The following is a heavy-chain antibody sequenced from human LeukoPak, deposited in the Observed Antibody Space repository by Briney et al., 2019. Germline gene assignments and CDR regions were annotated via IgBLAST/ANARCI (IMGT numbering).Heavy chain of an antibody. V-gene: IGHV4-39*07. J-gene: IGHJ5*02. CDR1: GGSISSSSYY. Sequence: SETLSLTCTVSGGSISSSSYYWGWIRQPPGKGLEWIGSIYYSGSTYYNPSLKSRVTLSVDTSENQFSLKLSSVTAADTAVYYCAREEWFDPWGQGTLVTVSS. CDR2: IYYSGST. CDR3: AREEWFDP.